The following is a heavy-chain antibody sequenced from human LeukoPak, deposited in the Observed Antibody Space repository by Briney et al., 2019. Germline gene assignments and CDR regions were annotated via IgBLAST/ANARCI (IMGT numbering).Heavy chain of an antibody. J-gene: IGHJ6*03. D-gene: IGHD3-9*01. CDR3: ARLTPPGHYMDV. Sequence: PSETLSLTCAAPGYTFSSAYYWGWIRQPPGKGLQWPASNYHSGSTYYNPSLKSRVTISGDTSKTPFSLQLSSVTAADTAVYYCARLTPPGHYMDVWGKGTTVTVS. V-gene: IGHV4-38-2*01. CDR1: GYTFSSAYY. CDR2: NYHSGST.